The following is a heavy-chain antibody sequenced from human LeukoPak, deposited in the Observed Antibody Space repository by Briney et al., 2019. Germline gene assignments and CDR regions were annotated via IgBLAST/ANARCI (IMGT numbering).Heavy chain of an antibody. Sequence: GGSLILSCAASGFTFDDYTMHWVRQAPGKGLEWVSLISWDGGSTYYGDSVKGRFTISRDNSKNSLYPQMNSLRTEDTALYYCAKDTSRGYNYYYYMDVWGKGTTVTVSS. CDR1: GFTFDDYT. D-gene: IGHD5-12*01. V-gene: IGHV3-43*01. CDR2: ISWDGGST. J-gene: IGHJ6*03. CDR3: AKDTSRGYNYYYYMDV.